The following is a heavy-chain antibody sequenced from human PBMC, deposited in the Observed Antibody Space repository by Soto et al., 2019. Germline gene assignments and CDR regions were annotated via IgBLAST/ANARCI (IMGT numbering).Heavy chain of an antibody. Sequence: QVQLQESGPGLVKPSQALSLTCTVSGDSISSGGYYWSWIRQHPGQGLEWIGYIYYSGTTYYNPSLKSRVTISVDTSKNQFSLKLYSVTAADTAVYYCARDREDYYDYYGMDVWGQGTTVTVSS. D-gene: IGHD1-26*01. CDR3: ARDREDYYDYYGMDV. CDR1: GDSISSGGYY. V-gene: IGHV4-31*03. CDR2: IYYSGTT. J-gene: IGHJ6*02.